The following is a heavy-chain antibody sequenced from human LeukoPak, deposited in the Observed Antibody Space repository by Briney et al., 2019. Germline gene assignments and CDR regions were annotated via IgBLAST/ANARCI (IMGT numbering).Heavy chain of an antibody. CDR2: INHSGST. D-gene: IGHD5-18*01. CDR1: GGSFSGYY. Sequence: PSETLSLTCAVYGGSFSGYYWSWIRQPPGKGLEWIGEINHSGSTNYNPSLKSRVTISVDTSKNQFSLKLSSVTAADTAVYYCARGQTDTAMDNTIDYWGQGTLVTVSS. J-gene: IGHJ4*02. CDR3: ARGQTDTAMDNTIDY. V-gene: IGHV4-34*01.